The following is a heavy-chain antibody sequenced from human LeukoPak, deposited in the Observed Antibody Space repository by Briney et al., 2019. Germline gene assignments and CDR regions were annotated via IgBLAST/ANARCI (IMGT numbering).Heavy chain of an antibody. CDR1: GGSISSGY. CDR3: AREGITMVRGGYYYYMDV. Sequence: SDTLSLTCTLSGGSISSGYWSWLRQPPRRGLEWIGYIYFSGSTNYNPYLKSRVTISVDTSKAQLSLKLSSVTAADTAVYYCAREGITMVRGGYYYYMDVWGKGTTVTISS. J-gene: IGHJ6*03. V-gene: IGHV4-59*01. D-gene: IGHD3-10*01. CDR2: IYFSGST.